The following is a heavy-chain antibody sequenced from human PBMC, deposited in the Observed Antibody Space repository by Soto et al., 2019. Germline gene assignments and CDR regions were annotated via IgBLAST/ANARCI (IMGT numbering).Heavy chain of an antibody. CDR2: ISYDGNNK. CDR1: GFTFSNYA. CDR3: ARDRVCTSATCGEFDYYFYYGMDX. V-gene: IGHV3-30*04. D-gene: IGHD2-2*01. Sequence: PGGSLRLSCAASGFTFSNYAMHWVRQAPGKGLAGVSIISYDGNNKYKADSVKGRFTISRDNYKNTLYLQMNSLRAEDTAVYYCARDRVCTSATCGEFDYYFYYGMDXWGQVTTFTVS. J-gene: IGHJ6*02.